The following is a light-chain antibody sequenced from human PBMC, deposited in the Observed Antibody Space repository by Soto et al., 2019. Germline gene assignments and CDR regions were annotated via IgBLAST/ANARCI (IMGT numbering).Light chain of an antibody. Sequence: DIQMTQSPYTLSASVGDRVTITSRASQGISTWLAWYQQKPGTAPKLLIYDASSLESGVPSRFSGSGSGTEFTLTISSLQPDDYATYYCQQYSSYSRTFGQGTKVEIK. CDR3: QQYSSYSRT. J-gene: IGKJ1*01. CDR1: QGISTW. CDR2: DAS. V-gene: IGKV1-5*01.